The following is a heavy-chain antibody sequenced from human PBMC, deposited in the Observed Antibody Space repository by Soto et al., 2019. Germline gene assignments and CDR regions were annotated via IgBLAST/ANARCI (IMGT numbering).Heavy chain of an antibody. CDR2: ISAYNGNT. Sequence: QVQLVQSGAEVKKPGASVKVSCKASGYTFTSYGISWVRQAPGQGLEWMGWISAYNGNTNYAQKLQGKVTMTPDTSTSTAYMELRSLRSDDTAVYYCAREDVVVVAATDSYGMDVWGQGTTVTVSS. D-gene: IGHD2-15*01. V-gene: IGHV1-18*01. CDR1: GYTFTSYG. CDR3: AREDVVVVAATDSYGMDV. J-gene: IGHJ6*02.